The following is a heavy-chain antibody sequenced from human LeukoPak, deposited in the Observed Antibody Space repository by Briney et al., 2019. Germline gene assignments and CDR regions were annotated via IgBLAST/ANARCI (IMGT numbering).Heavy chain of an antibody. D-gene: IGHD6-13*01. V-gene: IGHV3-48*03. Sequence: GGSLRLSCAASGFTFSTYEINWVRQAPGKGLEWLSHISTSGSSIHYADSVKGRFTISRDNAKNSLYLQMNSLRVEDTAVYYCAKDGGYSSSWYPSSFFDYWGQGTLVTVSS. J-gene: IGHJ4*02. CDR3: AKDGGYSSSWYPSSFFDY. CDR2: ISTSGSSI. CDR1: GFTFSTYE.